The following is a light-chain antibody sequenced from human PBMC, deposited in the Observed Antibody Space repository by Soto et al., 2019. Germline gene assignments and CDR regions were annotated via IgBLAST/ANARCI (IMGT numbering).Light chain of an antibody. CDR2: LGS. V-gene: IGKV2-28*01. CDR1: QRLLHSNGNTF. J-gene: IGKJ2*01. CDR3: MQALQSPYT. Sequence: EIVMTQSPPSQTVTPGEPASISCRSSQRLLHSNGNTFLDWYVQKPGQSPQLLIYLGSNRASGVPDRVSGSEAGTDFTLKISRVEAEDVWVYYCMQALQSPYTFGQGTKLEIK.